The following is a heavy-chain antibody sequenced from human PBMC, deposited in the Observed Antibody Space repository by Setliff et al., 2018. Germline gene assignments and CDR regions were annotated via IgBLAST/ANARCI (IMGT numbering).Heavy chain of an antibody. J-gene: IGHJ3*02. CDR2: IWFDGSKK. CDR3: VSFSWRGCSGDTCYSGDDSFDM. D-gene: IGHD2-15*01. V-gene: IGHV3-30*02. CDR1: GFTFSTYG. Sequence: PVGSLRLSCAASGFTFSTYGMHWVRQAPGKGLEWVAFIWFDGSKKYYVDSVKGRFTVSRDNSKDTLYLQMNNLRVEDSAKYYCVSFSWRGCSGDTCYSGDDSFDMWGQGTVVTVSS.